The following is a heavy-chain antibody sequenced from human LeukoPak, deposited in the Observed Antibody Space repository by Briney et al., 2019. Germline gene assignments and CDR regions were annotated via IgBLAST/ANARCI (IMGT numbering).Heavy chain of an antibody. V-gene: IGHV3-30*04. CDR3: AVDIAVAGKLADY. CDR2: ISYDGSNK. D-gene: IGHD6-19*01. CDR1: GVTFISYA. J-gene: IGHJ4*02. Sequence: GGSLRLSCAASGVTFISYAIHWVRHAPGKGLEWLAVISYDGSNKYYADSVKGRFTISRDNSKNTLYLQMNSLRAEDTAVYYCAVDIAVAGKLADYWGQGTLVTVSS.